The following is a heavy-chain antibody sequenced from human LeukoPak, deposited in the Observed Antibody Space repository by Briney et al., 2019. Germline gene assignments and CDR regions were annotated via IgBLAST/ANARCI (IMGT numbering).Heavy chain of an antibody. CDR3: ARGVPTGIDYFDY. J-gene: IGHJ4*02. V-gene: IGHV3-7*01. D-gene: IGHD1-1*01. Sequence: GGSLRLSCAASKFTFSSYWMSWVRQAPGKGLEWVANIKQDGNEKYYVDSVKGRFTISRDNAKKSLYLQMNSLRAEDTAVYYCARGVPTGIDYFDYWGQGTLVTVSS. CDR2: IKQDGNEK. CDR1: KFTFSSYW.